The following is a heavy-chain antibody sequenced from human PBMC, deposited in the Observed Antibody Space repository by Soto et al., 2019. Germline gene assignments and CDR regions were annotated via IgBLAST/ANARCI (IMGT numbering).Heavy chain of an antibody. CDR2: MNPNSGNT. Sequence: GASVKVSCKASGYTFTSYDINCVRQATGQGLEWMGWMNPNSGNTGYAQKFQGRVTMTRNTSISTAYMELSSLRSEDTAVYYCAREGENWNDGIFSWEVWGKGTTVPVSS. D-gene: IGHD1-1*01. V-gene: IGHV1-8*01. CDR1: GYTFTSYD. CDR3: AREGENWNDGIFSWEV. J-gene: IGHJ6*04.